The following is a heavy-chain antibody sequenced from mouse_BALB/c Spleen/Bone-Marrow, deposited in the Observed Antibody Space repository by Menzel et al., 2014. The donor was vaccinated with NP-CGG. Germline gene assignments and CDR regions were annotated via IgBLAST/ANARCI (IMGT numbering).Heavy chain of an antibody. D-gene: IGHD2-14*01. CDR3: ATDRYDEDYAMDY. CDR1: GYSFTDYY. CDR2: INPYNGAT. J-gene: IGHJ4*01. Sequence: EVQLQQSGPELVKPGASVKISCKASGYSFTDYYMHWVKQSHVKSLEWIGRINPYNGATSYNQNFKDKASLTVDKSSTTAYMEPHSLTSEDSAVYYCATDRYDEDYAMDYWGQGTSVTVSS. V-gene: IGHV1-26*01.